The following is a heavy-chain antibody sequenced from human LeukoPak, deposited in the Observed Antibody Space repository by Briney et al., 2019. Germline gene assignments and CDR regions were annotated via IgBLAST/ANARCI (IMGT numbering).Heavy chain of an antibody. J-gene: IGHJ3*02. D-gene: IGHD3-9*01. V-gene: IGHV1-18*01. CDR1: GYTFTSYG. CDR3: ATDILTGSDAFDI. Sequence: ASVKVSCKASGYTFTSYGISWVRQAPGQGLEWMGWISAYNGNTNYAQKLQGRVTMTTDTSTSTAYMELRSLRSDDTAVYYRATDILTGSDAFDIWGQGTMVTVSS. CDR2: ISAYNGNT.